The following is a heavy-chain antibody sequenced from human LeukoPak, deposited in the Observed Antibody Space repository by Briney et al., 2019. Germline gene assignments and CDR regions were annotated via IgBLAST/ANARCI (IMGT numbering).Heavy chain of an antibody. CDR2: IYHSGST. V-gene: IGHV4-30-2*01. J-gene: IGHJ2*01. Sequence: SETLSLTCAVSGGSISSGGYSWSWIRQPPGKGLEWIGYIYHSGSTYYNPSLKSRVTISVDTSKNQFSLKLSSVTAADTAVYYCASNRRRYWYFDLWGRGTLVTVSS. CDR3: ASNRRRYWYFDL. CDR1: GGSISSGGYS. D-gene: IGHD1-1*01.